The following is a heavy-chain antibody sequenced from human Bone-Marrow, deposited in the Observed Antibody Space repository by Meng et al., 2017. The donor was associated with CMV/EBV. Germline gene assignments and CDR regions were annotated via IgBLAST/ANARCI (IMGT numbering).Heavy chain of an antibody. D-gene: IGHD1-1*01. Sequence: ESLKISCNVSGDSIGSSGYYWAWIRQPPGKGLEWIGNVYYRGNTYYNPSLRSRVTISLDTSNNQFSRSLSSVTAADTALYYCARERPSTTGGSYGVDVWGQGTTVTFAS. CDR2: VYYRGNT. CDR3: ARERPSTTGGSYGVDV. J-gene: IGHJ6*02. CDR1: GDSIGSSGYY. V-gene: IGHV4-39*07.